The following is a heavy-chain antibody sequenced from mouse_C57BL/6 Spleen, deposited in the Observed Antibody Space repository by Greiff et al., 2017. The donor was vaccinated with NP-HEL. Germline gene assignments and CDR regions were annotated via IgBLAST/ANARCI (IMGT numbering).Heavy chain of an antibody. D-gene: IGHD2-10*02. CDR3: TRDPGYERHFDY. Sequence: EVMLVESGEGLVKPGGSLKLSCAASGFTFSSYAMSWVRQTPEKRLEWVAYISSGGDYIYYADTVKGRFTISRDNARNTLYLQMSSLKSEDTAMYYCTRDPGYERHFDYWGQGTTLTVSS. CDR1: GFTFSSYA. V-gene: IGHV5-9-1*02. J-gene: IGHJ2*01. CDR2: ISSGGDYI.